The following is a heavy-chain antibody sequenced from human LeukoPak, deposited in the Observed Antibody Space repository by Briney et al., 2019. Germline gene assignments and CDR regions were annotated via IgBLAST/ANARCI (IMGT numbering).Heavy chain of an antibody. CDR3: AKSRSGSSNWALRIFDN. Sequence: GGSLRLSCTVSGSPFGSEAMSWVRQAPGRGLEWVSSISPAGGTTYYADSVKGRFTISRDNSKNTLYVQMNSLRAEDTAMYYCAKSRSGSSNWALRIFDNWGQGTMVSVSS. D-gene: IGHD3-10*01. V-gene: IGHV3-23*01. CDR1: GSPFGSEA. CDR2: ISPAGGTT. J-gene: IGHJ4*02.